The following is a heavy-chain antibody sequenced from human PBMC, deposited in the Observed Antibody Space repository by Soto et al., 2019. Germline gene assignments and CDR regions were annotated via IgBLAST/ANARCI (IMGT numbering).Heavy chain of an antibody. V-gene: IGHV1-18*01. CDR1: GYTFTSYG. CDR2: ISAYNGNT. D-gene: IGHD3-22*01. J-gene: IGHJ4*02. Sequence: ASVKVSCKASGYTFTSYGISWVRQAPGQGLEWMGWISAYNGNTNYAQKLQGRVTMTTDTSTSTAYMELRSVRSDDTAVYYCARDLKTYDYDSSGPVPFDYWGQGTLVTVSS. CDR3: ARDLKTYDYDSSGPVPFDY.